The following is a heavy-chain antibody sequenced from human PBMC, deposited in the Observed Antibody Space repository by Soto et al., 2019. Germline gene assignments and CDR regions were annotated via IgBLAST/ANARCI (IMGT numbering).Heavy chain of an antibody. CDR1: RFSLSTSGVG. Sequence: QITLKESGPTLVKPTQTLTLTCTFSRFSLSTSGVGVGWIRQPPGKALEWLALIYWDDDKRYSPSLKSRLTITKDTSKNQVVLTMTNMDPVDTATYYCALTYYGSGSYYNVRWFDPWGQGTLVTVSS. J-gene: IGHJ5*02. V-gene: IGHV2-5*02. D-gene: IGHD3-10*01. CDR2: IYWDDDK. CDR3: ALTYYGSGSYYNVRWFDP.